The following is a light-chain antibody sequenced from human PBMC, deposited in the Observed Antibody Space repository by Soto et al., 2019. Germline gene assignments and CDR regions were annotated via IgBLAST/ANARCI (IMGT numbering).Light chain of an antibody. CDR3: SSYTSSSTLLYV. CDR1: SSDVGGYNY. J-gene: IGLJ1*01. V-gene: IGLV2-14*01. Sequence: QSALTQPASVSGSXXXXXXISCTGTSSDVGGYNYVSWYQQHPGKAPKLMIYDVSNRPSGVSNRFSGSKSGNTASLTISGLQAEDEADYYCSSYTSSSTLLYVFGTGTKVTVL. CDR2: DVS.